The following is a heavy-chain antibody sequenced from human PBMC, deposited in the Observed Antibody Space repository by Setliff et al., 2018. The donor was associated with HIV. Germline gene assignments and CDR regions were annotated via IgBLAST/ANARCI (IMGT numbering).Heavy chain of an antibody. V-gene: IGHV2-5*02. CDR2: IYWDADK. CDR3: AHNQLAVAGSHYFDY. J-gene: IGHJ4*02. D-gene: IGHD6-19*01. CDR1: GFSLSTNGVG. Sequence: GSGPTLVNPTPTLTLTCTFSGFSLSTNGVGVGWIRQPPGKALEWLALIYWDADKRYSPSLKNRLTITKDTSKNQVLLTMTNMDPLDTATYYCAHNQLAVAGSHYFDYWGQGTLVTVSS.